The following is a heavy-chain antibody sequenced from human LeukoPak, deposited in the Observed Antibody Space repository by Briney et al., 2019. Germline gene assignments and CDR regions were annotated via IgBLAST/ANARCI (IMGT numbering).Heavy chain of an antibody. D-gene: IGHD3-16*02. CDR2: IYYSGST. V-gene: IGHV4-30-4*08. CDR3: ARIENGVIDY. J-gene: IGHJ4*02. CDR1: GGSISSGDDY. Sequence: PSETLSLTCTVSGGSISSGDDYWSWIRQPPGKGLEWIGYIYYSGSTYYNPSLKSRATISVDTSKNQFSLKLSSVTAADTAVYYCARIENGVIDYWGQGTLVTVSS.